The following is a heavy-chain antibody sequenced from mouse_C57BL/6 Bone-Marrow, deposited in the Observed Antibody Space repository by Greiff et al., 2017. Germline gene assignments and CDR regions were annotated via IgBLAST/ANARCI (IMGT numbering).Heavy chain of an antibody. D-gene: IGHD2-1*01. CDR3: ARRRYGNLFAY. CDR1: GFTFSSYG. V-gene: IGHV5-6*02. CDR2: ISSGGSYT. Sequence: KLMESGGDLVKPGGSLKLSCAASGFTFSSYGMSWVRQTPDKRLEWVATISSGGSYTYYPDSVKGRFTISRDNAKNTLYLQMSSLKSEDTAMYYCARRRYGNLFAYWGQGTLVTVSA. J-gene: IGHJ3*01.